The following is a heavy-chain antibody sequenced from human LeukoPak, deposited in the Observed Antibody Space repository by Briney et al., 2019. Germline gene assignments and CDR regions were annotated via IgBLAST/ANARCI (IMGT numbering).Heavy chain of an antibody. CDR2: MNPNSGNT. V-gene: IGHV1-8*01. J-gene: IGHJ3*02. CDR1: GGTFTSYD. D-gene: IGHD4-17*01. Sequence: ASVKVSCKASGGTFTSYDINWVRQATGQGLEWMGWMNPNSGNTGYAQKFQGRVTMTRNTSISTAYMELSSLRSEDTAVYYCASFRWDYGDPHFAFDIWGQGTMVTVSS. CDR3: ASFRWDYGDPHFAFDI.